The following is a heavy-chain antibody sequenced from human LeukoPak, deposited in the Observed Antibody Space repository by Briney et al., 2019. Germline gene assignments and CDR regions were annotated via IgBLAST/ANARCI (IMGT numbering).Heavy chain of an antibody. D-gene: IGHD3-16*01. J-gene: IGHJ6*02. Sequence: GGFLRLSCAASGYTFSSYGMNWARQAPGKGLEWVASINHNGNVNYYVDSVKGRFTISRDNAKNSLYLQMSNLRAEDTAVYFCARGGGLDVWGQGATVTVS. CDR1: GYTFSSYG. CDR2: INHNGNVN. V-gene: IGHV3-7*03. CDR3: ARGGGLDV.